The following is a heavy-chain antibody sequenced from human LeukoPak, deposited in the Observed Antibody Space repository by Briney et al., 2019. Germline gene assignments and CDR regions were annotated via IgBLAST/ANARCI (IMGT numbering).Heavy chain of an antibody. V-gene: IGHV5-51*01. CDR1: GYNFTNYW. CDR2: IYPNNSNA. J-gene: IGHJ4*02. CDR3: ARQPSNKGNF. D-gene: IGHD2/OR15-2a*01. Sequence: GESLKISCKGSGYNFTNYWIGWVRQMPGKGLEWMGIIYPNNSNAKYSPSFQGQVTISADKSITTAYLQWSSLEASDTAMYYCARQPSNKGNFWCQGTRVTVSS.